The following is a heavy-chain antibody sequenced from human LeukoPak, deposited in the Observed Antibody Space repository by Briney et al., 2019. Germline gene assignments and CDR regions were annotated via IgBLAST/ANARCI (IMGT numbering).Heavy chain of an antibody. J-gene: IGHJ3*02. D-gene: IGHD3-22*01. CDR2: IHYNVTT. V-gene: IGHV4-59*08. Sequence: PSETLSLTCTVSGGSISSYYWSWIRQAPGKGLEWIGYIHYNVTTNYNPSLKSRVTISVDTSKNHLSLKLNSVTAADTAVYYCARVPGYYYDAYDAFDIWGQGTMVTVSS. CDR1: GGSISSYY. CDR3: ARVPGYYYDAYDAFDI.